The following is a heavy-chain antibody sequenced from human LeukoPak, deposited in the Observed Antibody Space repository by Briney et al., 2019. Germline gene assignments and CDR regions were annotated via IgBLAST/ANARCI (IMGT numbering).Heavy chain of an antibody. J-gene: IGHJ4*02. CDR1: GGSISSGSYY. V-gene: IGHV4-61*02. CDR3: ARSAIVGATDRYYFDY. D-gene: IGHD1-26*01. CDR2: IYTSGST. Sequence: PSETLSLTCTVPGGSISSGSYYWSWIRQPAGKGLEWIGRIYTSGSTNYNPSLKSRVTISVDTSKNQFSLKLSSVTAADTAVYYCARSAIVGATDRYYFDYSGQGTLVTVSS.